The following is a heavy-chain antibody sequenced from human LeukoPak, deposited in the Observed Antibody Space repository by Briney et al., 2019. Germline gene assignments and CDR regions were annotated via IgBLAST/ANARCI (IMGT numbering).Heavy chain of an antibody. J-gene: IGHJ4*02. CDR3: ARDWELRYSQGGFDY. Sequence: ASVKVSCKASGYTFIVYYIHWVRQAPGQGLEWMGWVNPRSGETNYAQQFQGRLTMTRDTSISTAYMQLSRLTSDDTAVYFCARDWELRYSQGGFDYWGQGTLVTVSS. V-gene: IGHV1-2*02. D-gene: IGHD3-9*01. CDR1: GYTFIVYY. CDR2: VNPRSGET.